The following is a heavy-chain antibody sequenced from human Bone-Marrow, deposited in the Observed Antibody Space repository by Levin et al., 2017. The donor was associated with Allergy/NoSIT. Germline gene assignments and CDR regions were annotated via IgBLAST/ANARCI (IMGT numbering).Heavy chain of an antibody. V-gene: IGHV1-69*01. J-gene: IGHJ4*02. D-gene: IGHD6-13*01. CDR2: IIPMFGTP. Sequence: KISCKTSGGTFRSSTLSWVRQAPGQGLEWMGGIIPMFGTPNYAQRFQGRVTITADESTDTAYMELSGLIFEDTAVYYCATGGIAAPGTHYFDYWGQGALVTVSS. CDR3: ATGGIAAPGTHYFDY. CDR1: GGTFRSST.